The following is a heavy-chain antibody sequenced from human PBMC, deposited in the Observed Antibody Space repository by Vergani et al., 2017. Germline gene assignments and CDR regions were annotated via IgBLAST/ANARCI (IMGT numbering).Heavy chain of an antibody. CDR2: IYYSGTT. D-gene: IGHD1-26*01. V-gene: IGHV4-61*05. J-gene: IGHJ6*03. CDR3: GREGIDSGTYWTGYMDV. CDR1: GGSISSSSYY. Sequence: QLQLQESGPGLVKPSETLSLTCTVSGGSISSSSYYWGWIRQPPGKGLEWIGYIYYSGTTNYNPSLKSRVTISVDTSKNQFSLRLSSVTAADTAVYYCGREGIDSGTYWTGYMDVWGKGTTVTVSS.